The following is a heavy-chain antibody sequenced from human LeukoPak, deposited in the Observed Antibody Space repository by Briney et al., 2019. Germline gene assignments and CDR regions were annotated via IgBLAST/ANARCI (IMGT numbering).Heavy chain of an antibody. Sequence: SETLSLTCTVSGGSISSSTYYWGWIRQPPGKGLEWIGSIYYSGSTYYNPSLKSRVTISVDTSKNQFSLKLSSVTAADTAVYYCARSTYSSGPVDYWGQGTLVTVSS. CDR1: GGSISSSTYY. D-gene: IGHD6-19*01. V-gene: IGHV4-39*07. J-gene: IGHJ4*02. CDR3: ARSTYSSGPVDY. CDR2: IYYSGST.